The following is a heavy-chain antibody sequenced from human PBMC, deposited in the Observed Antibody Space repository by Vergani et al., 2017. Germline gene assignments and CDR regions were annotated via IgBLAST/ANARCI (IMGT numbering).Heavy chain of an antibody. D-gene: IGHD1-7*01. CDR1: GGSISSYY. CDR3: AGDRGVTGTTVD. J-gene: IGHJ4*02. Sequence: QVQLQESGPGLVKPSETLSLTCTVSGGSISSYYWSWIRQPPGKGLEWIGYIYYSGSTNYNPSLKSRVTISVDTSKNQFALKLSSVTAADTAVYYCAGDRGVTGTTVDWGQGTLVTVSS. CDR2: IYYSGST. V-gene: IGHV4-59*01.